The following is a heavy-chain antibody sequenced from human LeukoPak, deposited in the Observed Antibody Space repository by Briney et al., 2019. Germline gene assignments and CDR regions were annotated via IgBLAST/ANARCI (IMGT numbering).Heavy chain of an antibody. Sequence: GASVKVSCKASGGTFSSYAISWVRQAPGQGLEWMGGIIPIFGTANYAQKFQGRVTITTDESTSTAYMELSSLRSEDTAVYYCAREGAFCSSTSCHYAFDIWGQGTMVTVSS. CDR1: GGTFSSYA. V-gene: IGHV1-69*05. CDR3: AREGAFCSSTSCHYAFDI. D-gene: IGHD2-2*01. CDR2: IIPIFGTA. J-gene: IGHJ3*02.